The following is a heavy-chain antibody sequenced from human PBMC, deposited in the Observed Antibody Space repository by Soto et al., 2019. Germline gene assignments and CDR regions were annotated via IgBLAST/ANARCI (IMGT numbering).Heavy chain of an antibody. Sequence: PSQTLSLTCAISGGSVSSNSAAWNWIRQSPSRGLEWLGRTYYRSKWYNDYAVSVKSRITINPDTSKNQFSLQLNSVTPEDTAVYYCARIPPRIAVAGDEPGDYWGQGTLVTVSS. CDR1: GGSVSSNSAA. D-gene: IGHD6-19*01. CDR2: TYYRSKWYN. V-gene: IGHV6-1*01. CDR3: ARIPPRIAVAGDEPGDY. J-gene: IGHJ4*02.